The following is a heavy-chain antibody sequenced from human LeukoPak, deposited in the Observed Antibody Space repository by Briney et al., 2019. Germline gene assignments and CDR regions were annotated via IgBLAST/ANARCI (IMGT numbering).Heavy chain of an antibody. V-gene: IGHV2-5*02. CDR2: IYWDDDK. D-gene: IGHD1-14*01. Sequence: SGPTLVKPTQTLTLTCTFSGFSLSTSGVGVGWIRQPPGKALEWLAHIYWDDDKRYSPSLKSRLTITKDTSKNQVVLTMTNMDPVDTATYYCAHLPRYLDAFDIWGQGTMVTVSS. CDR1: GFSLSTSGVG. CDR3: AHLPRYLDAFDI. J-gene: IGHJ3*02.